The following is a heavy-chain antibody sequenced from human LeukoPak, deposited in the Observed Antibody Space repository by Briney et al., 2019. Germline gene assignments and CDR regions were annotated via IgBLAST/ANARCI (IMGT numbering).Heavy chain of an antibody. Sequence: PSQTLSLTCSVSGDSINSGDYYWSWIRQPPGKGLEWIGYIYYSGTTYYNPSLKSRVTISVDTSKNQFSLKLSSVTAADTAVYYCARHYLDFWDYGILHWGQGTLVTVSS. J-gene: IGHJ4*02. V-gene: IGHV4-30-4*08. D-gene: IGHD3-3*01. CDR2: IYYSGTT. CDR1: GDSINSGDYY. CDR3: ARHYLDFWDYGILH.